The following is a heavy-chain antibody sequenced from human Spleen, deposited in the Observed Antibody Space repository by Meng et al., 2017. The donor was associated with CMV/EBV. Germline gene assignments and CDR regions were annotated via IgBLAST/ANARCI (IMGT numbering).Heavy chain of an antibody. CDR1: GGSISDYY. D-gene: IGHD4-17*01. Sequence: SETLSLTCTVSGGSISDYYWSWIRQPPGRGLEWVGYIYYRGGTNYNPSLESRVTISVDTSKNQFSLKLSSVTAADTAVYYCARAMTTVTTWVDYWGQGTLVTVSS. CDR2: IYYRGGT. CDR3: ARAMTTVTTWVDY. J-gene: IGHJ4*02. V-gene: IGHV4-59*12.